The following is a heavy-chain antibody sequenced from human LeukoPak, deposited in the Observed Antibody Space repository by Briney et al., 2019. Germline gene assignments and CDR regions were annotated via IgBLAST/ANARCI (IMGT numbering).Heavy chain of an antibody. Sequence: PSETLSLICTVSGGSISSYYWSWIRQPPGQGLEWIGYIYYSGSTNYNPSLKSRVTISVDTSKNQFSLKLSSVTAADTAVYYCARRTTGYDEGAFDYWGQGTLVTVSS. V-gene: IGHV4-59*08. CDR3: ARRTTGYDEGAFDY. D-gene: IGHD1-14*01. CDR1: GGSISSYY. J-gene: IGHJ4*02. CDR2: IYYSGST.